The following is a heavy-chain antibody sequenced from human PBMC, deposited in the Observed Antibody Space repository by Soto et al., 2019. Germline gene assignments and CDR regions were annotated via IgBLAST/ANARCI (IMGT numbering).Heavy chain of an antibody. CDR1: GYSFTSYW. Sequence: PGESLKISCKGSGYSFTSYWISWVRQMPGKGLEWMGRIDPSDSYTNYSPSFQGHVTISADKSISTAYLQWSSLKASDTAMYYCASDSSLRCSSTSCYEDYYYGMDVWGQGTTVTVS. CDR2: IDPSDSYT. D-gene: IGHD2-2*01. V-gene: IGHV5-10-1*01. J-gene: IGHJ6*02. CDR3: ASDSSLRCSSTSCYEDYYYGMDV.